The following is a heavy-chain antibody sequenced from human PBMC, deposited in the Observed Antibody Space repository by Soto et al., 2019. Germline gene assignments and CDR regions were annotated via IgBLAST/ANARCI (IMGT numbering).Heavy chain of an antibody. Sequence: ASVKVSCKVSGYTLTELSMHWVRQAPGRGLEWMGGFDPEDGETIYAQKFQGRVTMTEDTSTDTAYMELSSLRSEDTAVYYCATVTGSGSYNYYYYYGMDVWGQGTTVTVSS. CDR3: ATVTGSGSYNYYYYYGMDV. CDR2: FDPEDGET. CDR1: GYTLTELS. J-gene: IGHJ6*02. V-gene: IGHV1-24*01. D-gene: IGHD3-10*01.